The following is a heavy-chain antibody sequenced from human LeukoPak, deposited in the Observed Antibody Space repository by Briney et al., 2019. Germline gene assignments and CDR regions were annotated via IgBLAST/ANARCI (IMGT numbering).Heavy chain of an antibody. D-gene: IGHD3-22*01. CDR1: GFTFSSYG. J-gene: IGHJ6*02. V-gene: IGHV3-30*18. CDR3: AKDRITMIVVVPFCGMGV. Sequence: GGSLRLSCAASGFTFSSYGVHWVRQAPGKGLEWVAVISYDGSNKYYADSVKGRFTISRDNSKNTVYLQMDSLRAEDTAVYYCAKDRITMIVVVPFCGMGVWGQGTTVTVSS. CDR2: ISYDGSNK.